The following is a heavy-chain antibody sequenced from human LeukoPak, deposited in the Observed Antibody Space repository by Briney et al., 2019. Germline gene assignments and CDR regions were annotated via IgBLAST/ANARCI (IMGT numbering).Heavy chain of an antibody. CDR2: ISSSSSTI. J-gene: IGHJ6*02. CDR3: ARSGYCSSTSCTDDYYYGMDV. CDR1: GFTFSSYS. V-gene: IGHV3-48*01. D-gene: IGHD2-2*01. Sequence: GGSLRLSCAASGFTFSSYSMNWVRQAPGKGLEWVSYISSSSSTIYYADSVKGRFTISRDNAKNSLYLQMNSLRAGDTAVYYCARSGYCSSTSCTDDYYYGMDVWGQGTTVTVSS.